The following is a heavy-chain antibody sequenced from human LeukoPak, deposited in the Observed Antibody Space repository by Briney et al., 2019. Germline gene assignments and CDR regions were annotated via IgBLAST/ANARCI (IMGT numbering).Heavy chain of an antibody. J-gene: IGHJ4*02. Sequence: GGSLRLSCAASGFTFSSYGIHWVRQAPGKGPEWVAFVHYDGSNKYYADSVKGRFTVSRDNSKNAVYLEMNSLNSEDTAVYYCAKDPWDYWGQGTLVTVSS. V-gene: IGHV3-30*02. CDR3: AKDPWDY. CDR1: GFTFSSYG. CDR2: VHYDGSNK.